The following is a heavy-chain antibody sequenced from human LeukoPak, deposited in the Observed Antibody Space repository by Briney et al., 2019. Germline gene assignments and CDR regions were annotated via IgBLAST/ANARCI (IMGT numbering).Heavy chain of an antibody. Sequence: ASVKVSCKASGYTFTSYGISWVRQAPGQGLEWMGWISAYNGNTNYAQKLQGRVTMTTDTSTSTAYMELRSLRSDDTAVYYCARDHAIRSYDDLDYWGQGTLVTVSS. V-gene: IGHV1-18*01. D-gene: IGHD5-12*01. CDR1: GYTFTSYG. CDR3: ARDHAIRSYDDLDY. CDR2: ISAYNGNT. J-gene: IGHJ4*02.